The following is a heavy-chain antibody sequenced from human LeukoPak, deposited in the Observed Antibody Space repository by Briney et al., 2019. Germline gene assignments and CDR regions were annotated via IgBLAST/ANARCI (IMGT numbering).Heavy chain of an antibody. D-gene: IGHD3-10*01. J-gene: IGHJ5*02. Sequence: GGSLRLSCAASGFTFSSYAMSWVRQAPGKGLEWVSGISGSGGSTYYADSVKGRFTISRDNSKNTLYLQMNSLRAEDTAVYYCAKGSLWFGELNWSDPWGQGTLVTVSS. V-gene: IGHV3-23*01. CDR1: GFTFSSYA. CDR3: AKGSLWFGELNWSDP. CDR2: ISGSGGST.